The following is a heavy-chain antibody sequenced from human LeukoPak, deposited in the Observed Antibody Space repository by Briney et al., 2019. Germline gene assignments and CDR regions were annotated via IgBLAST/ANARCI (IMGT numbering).Heavy chain of an antibody. CDR3: ARLRRLSSIAAANDAFDV. Sequence: GESLKISCKGSGYSFTSYWIGWVRQMPGKGLEWLGIIYPDDSRTRYSPSFQGQVTMSVDKSISTAYLQWSSLKASDTAMYFCARLRRLSSIAAANDAFDVWGQGTMITVSS. CDR1: GYSFTSYW. J-gene: IGHJ3*01. CDR2: IYPDDSRT. V-gene: IGHV5-51*01. D-gene: IGHD6-13*01.